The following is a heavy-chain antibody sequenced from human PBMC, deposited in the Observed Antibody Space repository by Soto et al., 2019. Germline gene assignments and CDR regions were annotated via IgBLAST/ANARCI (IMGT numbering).Heavy chain of an antibody. D-gene: IGHD4-4*01. CDR3: AKDRQYPRDYFQS. J-gene: IGHJ4*02. V-gene: IGHV3-23*01. CDR1: GFTFTSNV. CDR2: ISPNGQGI. Sequence: LGLSCGVSGFTFTSNVVSWVSQAPGKGLEWVSAISPNGQGIWYADSVKGRFTISRDISRNTVFLQMDSLRAEDTAVYYCAKDRQYPRDYFQSWGKGPLVTVSS.